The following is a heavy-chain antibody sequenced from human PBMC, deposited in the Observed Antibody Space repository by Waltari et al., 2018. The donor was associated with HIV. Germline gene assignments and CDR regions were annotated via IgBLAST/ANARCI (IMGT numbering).Heavy chain of an antibody. D-gene: IGHD2-15*01. J-gene: IGHJ6*02. Sequence: QGQLVESGGGGVQPGGSLRLPRAASGFSFSISGMHWVRQAPGKGLEWVTFIRYDGNTKYYADSVKGRFTISRDNSKNTLYLQMSSLRAEDTAVYYCAKELRSGYSYYYYGMDVWGQGTTVTVSS. CDR1: GFSFSISG. CDR2: IRYDGNTK. CDR3: AKELRSGYSYYYYGMDV. V-gene: IGHV3-30*02.